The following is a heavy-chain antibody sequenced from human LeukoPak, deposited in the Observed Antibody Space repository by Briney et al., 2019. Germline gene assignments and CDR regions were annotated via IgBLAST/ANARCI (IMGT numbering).Heavy chain of an antibody. J-gene: IGHJ6*04. CDR1: GFTFSGSA. CDR2: IRSKANSYAT. CDR3: TRGYCSGGSCYSYYYYGVDV. D-gene: IGHD2-15*01. V-gene: IGHV3-73*01. Sequence: GGSLKLSCAASGFTFSGSAMHWVRQASGKGLEWVGRIRSKANSYATAYAASVKGRFTISRDDSKNTAYLQMNSLKTVDTAVYYCTRGYCSGGSCYSYYYYGVDVWGKGTTVTVSS.